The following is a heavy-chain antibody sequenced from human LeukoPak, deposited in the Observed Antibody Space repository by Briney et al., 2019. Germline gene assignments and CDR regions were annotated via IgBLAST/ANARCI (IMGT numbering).Heavy chain of an antibody. CDR3: ARGPGYYDSSGAQFDY. V-gene: IGHV4-59*12. CDR1: GGSISSYY. J-gene: IGHJ4*02. D-gene: IGHD3-22*01. Sequence: ASETLSLTCTVSGGSISSYYWSWIRQPPGKGLEWIGYIYYSGSTNYNPSLKSRVTISVDTSKNQFSLKLSSVTAADTAVYYCARGPGYYDSSGAQFDYWGQGTLVTVSS. CDR2: IYYSGST.